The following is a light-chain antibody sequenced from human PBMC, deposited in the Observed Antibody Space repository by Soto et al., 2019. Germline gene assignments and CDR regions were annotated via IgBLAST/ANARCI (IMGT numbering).Light chain of an antibody. Sequence: DIQMTQSPSTLSASVGDRVTITCRASQNIRSRLAWFQQKPGQDPKLLIYDASSLESGVPQRFSGSGSGTEFTLTVSSLQTDDFSTYYRQQYHSYWTFGQGTKVDIK. J-gene: IGKJ1*01. CDR1: QNIRSR. CDR2: DAS. CDR3: QQYHSYWT. V-gene: IGKV1-5*01.